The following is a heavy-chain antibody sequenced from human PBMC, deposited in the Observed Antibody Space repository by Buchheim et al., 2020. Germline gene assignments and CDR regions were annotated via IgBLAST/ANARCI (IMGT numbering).Heavy chain of an antibody. CDR3: ASVSGSAQPYYYYGMDV. V-gene: IGHV1-69*04. D-gene: IGHD1-26*01. J-gene: IGHJ6*02. CDR2: IIPILGIA. CDR1: GGTFSSYA. Sequence: QVQLVQSGAEVKKPGSSVKVSCKASGGTFSSYAISWVRQAPGQGLEWMGRIIPILGIANYAQKFQGRVPITADKSTSTAYMELSSLRSEDTAVYYCASVSGSAQPYYYYGMDVWGQGTT.